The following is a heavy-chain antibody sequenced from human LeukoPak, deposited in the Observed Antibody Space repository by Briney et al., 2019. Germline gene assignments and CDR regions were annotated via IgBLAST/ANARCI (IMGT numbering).Heavy chain of an antibody. Sequence: ASVKVSCKASGYTFSSDYMHWVRQAPGQGLEWMGLINPTGGSTGYAQKFQGRVTMTRDMSTRQDYMALSSMRSEDTAIYYCARDNSVGDNAWWFDPWGQGTLVTVSS. CDR1: GYTFSSDY. CDR3: ARDNSVGDNAWWFDP. V-gene: IGHV1-46*01. D-gene: IGHD1-26*01. J-gene: IGHJ5*02. CDR2: INPTGGST.